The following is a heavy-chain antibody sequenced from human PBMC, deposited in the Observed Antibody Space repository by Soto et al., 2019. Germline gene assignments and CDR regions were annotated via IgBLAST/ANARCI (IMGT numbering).Heavy chain of an antibody. J-gene: IGHJ4*02. D-gene: IGHD3-10*01. CDR2: ISYAGTT. CDR3: AMYYGHGQDY. CDR1: GASVTNYY. Sequence: QVQLHQSGPGLVKPSETLSLTCSVSGASVTNYYWSWIRQSPGKGLEWIGYISYAGTTNFNSSLKGRVTVSVDMAKNQFSLTLIAVTAADTAVYYCAMYYGHGQDYWGQGTLVTVSS. V-gene: IGHV4-59*02.